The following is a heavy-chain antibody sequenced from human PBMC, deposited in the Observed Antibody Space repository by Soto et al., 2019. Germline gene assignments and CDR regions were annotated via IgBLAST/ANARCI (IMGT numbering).Heavy chain of an antibody. CDR2: IKQDGSEK. D-gene: IGHD6-19*01. CDR1: GFTFSSYW. CDR3: SYCKSGCGSHGMYC. V-gene: IGHV3-7*03. J-gene: IGHJ6*02. Sequence: GGSLRLSCAASGFTFSSYWMSWVRQAPGKGLEWVANIKQDGSEKYYVDSVKGRFTISRDNAKNSLYLQMNSLRAEDTAVYYCSYCKSGCGSHGMYCWGQGTTVTVSS.